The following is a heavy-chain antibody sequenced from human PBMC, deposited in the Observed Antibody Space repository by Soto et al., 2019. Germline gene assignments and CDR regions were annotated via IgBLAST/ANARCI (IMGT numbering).Heavy chain of an antibody. CDR1: GFTFSSYA. J-gene: IGHJ5*02. CDR3: AKDPVVTTQNWFDP. V-gene: IGHV3-23*01. D-gene: IGHD2-21*02. Sequence: LRLSCAASGFTFSSYAMSWVRQAPGKGLEWVSAISGSGGSTYYADYVKGRFTISRDNSKNTLYLQMNSLRAEDTAVYYCAKDPVVTTQNWFDPWGQGTLVTVSS. CDR2: ISGSGGST.